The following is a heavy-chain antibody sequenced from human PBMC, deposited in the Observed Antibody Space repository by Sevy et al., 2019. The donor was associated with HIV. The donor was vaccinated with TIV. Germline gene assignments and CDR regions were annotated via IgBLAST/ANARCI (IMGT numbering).Heavy chain of an antibody. CDR1: GFTFSSYD. Sequence: GGSLRLSCSASGFTFSSYDMHWVRQAPGKGLEYVSAISSNGGSTYYADSVKGRFTISRDNSKNTLYLQMSSLRAEDTAVYYCVKGGYCSSTSCGSYYYYGMDVWGQGTTVTVSS. V-gene: IGHV3-64D*06. CDR2: ISSNGGST. D-gene: IGHD2-2*01. J-gene: IGHJ6*02. CDR3: VKGGYCSSTSCGSYYYYGMDV.